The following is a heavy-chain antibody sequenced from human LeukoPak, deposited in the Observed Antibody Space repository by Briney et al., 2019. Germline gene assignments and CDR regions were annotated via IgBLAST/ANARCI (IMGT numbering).Heavy chain of an antibody. CDR3: ARSPRVWFGESSSYFDY. V-gene: IGHV3-21*01. CDR1: GFTFSSYS. CDR2: ISSSSSYI. J-gene: IGHJ4*02. Sequence: GGSLRLSCAASGFTFSSYSMNWVRQAPGKGLEWVSSISSSSSYICYADSVKGRFTISRDNAKNSLYLQMNSLRAEDTAVYYCARSPRVWFGESSSYFDYWGQGTLVTVSS. D-gene: IGHD3-10*01.